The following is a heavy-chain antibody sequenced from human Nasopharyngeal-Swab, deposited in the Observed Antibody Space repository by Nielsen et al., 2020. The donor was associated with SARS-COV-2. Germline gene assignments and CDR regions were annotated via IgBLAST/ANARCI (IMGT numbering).Heavy chain of an antibody. Sequence: GESLKISCAASGFTFNSRGMHWVRQAPGKGLEWVAVISFDGSKKYYADSVKGRFTISRDSSKNTLYLQMNSLRAEDTAVYYCARDTSVDIVLLYYGMDVWGQGTTVTVSS. CDR3: ARDTSVDIVLLYYGMDV. CDR2: ISFDGSKK. D-gene: IGHD5-12*01. J-gene: IGHJ6*02. CDR1: GFTFNSRG. V-gene: IGHV3-30*03.